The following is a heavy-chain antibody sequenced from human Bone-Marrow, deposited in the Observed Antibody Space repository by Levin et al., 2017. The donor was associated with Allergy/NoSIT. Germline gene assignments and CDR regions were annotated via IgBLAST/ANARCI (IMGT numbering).Heavy chain of an antibody. V-gene: IGHV3-21*01. CDR3: ARGLEYSGLP. Sequence: GESLKISCAASGFTFSTYSMNWVRQAPGKGLDWVSSITSSGSYIYYADSVKGRFTISRDNAKNSLYLKMNSLRVADTAVYYCARGLEYSGLPWGQGTLVTVSS. J-gene: IGHJ5*02. CDR2: ITSSGSYI. CDR1: GFTFSTYS. D-gene: IGHD5-12*01.